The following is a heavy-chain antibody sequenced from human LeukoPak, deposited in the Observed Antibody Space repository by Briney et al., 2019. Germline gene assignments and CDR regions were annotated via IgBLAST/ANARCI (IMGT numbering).Heavy chain of an antibody. V-gene: IGHV3-23*01. Sequence: PGGSLRLSXAASGFTFSSYAMRWVRQAPGKGLEWVSGISGSGGSTHYADSVKGRFTISRDNSKNTLYLQMNSLRAEDTAVYYCAKGEGYSYGLQDYWGQGTLVTVSS. CDR3: AKGEGYSYGLQDY. J-gene: IGHJ4*02. D-gene: IGHD5-18*01. CDR1: GFTFSSYA. CDR2: ISGSGGST.